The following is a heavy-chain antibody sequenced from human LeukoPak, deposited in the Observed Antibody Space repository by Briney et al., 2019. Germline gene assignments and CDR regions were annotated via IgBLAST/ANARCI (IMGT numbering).Heavy chain of an antibody. Sequence: PSETLSLTCTVSGGSISSSSYYWGWIRQPPGKGLEWVANIKQDGSEKYYVDSVKGRFTISRDNAKNSLYLQMNSLRAEDTAVYYCARKRPQWLVSGDAFDIWGQGTMVTVSS. V-gene: IGHV3-7*01. CDR1: GGSISSSSYY. J-gene: IGHJ3*02. D-gene: IGHD6-19*01. CDR3: ARKRPQWLVSGDAFDI. CDR2: IKQDGSEK.